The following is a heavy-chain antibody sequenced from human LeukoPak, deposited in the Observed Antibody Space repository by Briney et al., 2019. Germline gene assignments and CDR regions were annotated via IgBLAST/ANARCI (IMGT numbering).Heavy chain of an antibody. V-gene: IGHV3-23*01. J-gene: IGHJ4*02. CDR2: ISGSGGST. CDR3: ATCLIWNSVSPLDY. CDR1: GVTFRSAA. D-gene: IGHD1-7*01. Sequence: PGGSLRLSCASSGVTFRSAAMSWVRHAPGKGLEWVSAISGSGGSTYYADSVKVRFSISRDNSKNSLYLQMNRLRAEDTAVYYCATCLIWNSVSPLDYWSQGTLVT.